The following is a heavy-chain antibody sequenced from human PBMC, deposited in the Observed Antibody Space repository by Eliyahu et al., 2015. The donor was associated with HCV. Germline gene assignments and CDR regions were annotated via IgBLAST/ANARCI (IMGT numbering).Heavy chain of an antibody. CDR2: IYPGDSDT. V-gene: IGHV5-51*01. Sequence: EVQLVQSGAELKKPGESLKISCRGSGYSFSSXWIAWVRQMPGKGLEWIGIIYPGDSDTRYSPSFQGQVSISADKTISTAYLQWSSLKASDTAMYYCARQPILRGEKDYWGQGTRVTVSS. CDR1: GYSFSSXW. D-gene: IGHD3-10*01. J-gene: IGHJ4*02. CDR3: ARQPILRGEKDY.